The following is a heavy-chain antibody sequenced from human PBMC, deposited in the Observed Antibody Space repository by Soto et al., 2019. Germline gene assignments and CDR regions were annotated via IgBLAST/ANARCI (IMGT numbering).Heavy chain of an antibody. CDR1: GFSFSSYA. CDR3: AIVGGNYP. V-gene: IGHV3-23*01. Sequence: SGGSLRLSCAASGFSFSSYAMSWVRQAPGKGLEWVSGISASGVSTHYADSVKGRFTISRDNSKNTLYLEMKNLGAGDTAIYCCAIVGGNYPWGQGTLVTVSS. J-gene: IGHJ4*02. D-gene: IGHD1-7*01. CDR2: ISASGVST.